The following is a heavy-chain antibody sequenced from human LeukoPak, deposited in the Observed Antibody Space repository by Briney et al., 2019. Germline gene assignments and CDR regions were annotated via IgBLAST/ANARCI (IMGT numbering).Heavy chain of an antibody. CDR2: ISSTSSNI. D-gene: IGHD6-19*01. Sequence: GGSLRLSCAASGFTFNSYSMNWVRQAPGKGLEWVSYISSTSSNIYYADSVKGRFTISRDNAKNSLYLQMHSLRAEDTAVYYCARRLTGSSGFYYFDYWGQGTLVTVSS. CDR3: ARRLTGSSGFYYFDY. CDR1: GFTFNSYS. V-gene: IGHV3-48*01. J-gene: IGHJ4*02.